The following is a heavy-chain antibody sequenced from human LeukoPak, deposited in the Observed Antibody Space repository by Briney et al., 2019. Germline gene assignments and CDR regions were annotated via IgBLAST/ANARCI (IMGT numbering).Heavy chain of an antibody. CDR1: GYTFTGYY. Sequence: GASVKVSCKASGYTFTGYYMHWVRQAPGQGLEWMGWINPNSGGTNYAQKFQGRVTMTRDTSISTAYMELSRLRSDDTAVYYCAREPIPWFGELSSSNWFDPWGQGTLVTVSS. J-gene: IGHJ5*02. D-gene: IGHD3-10*01. CDR3: AREPIPWFGELSSSNWFDP. V-gene: IGHV1-2*02. CDR2: INPNSGGT.